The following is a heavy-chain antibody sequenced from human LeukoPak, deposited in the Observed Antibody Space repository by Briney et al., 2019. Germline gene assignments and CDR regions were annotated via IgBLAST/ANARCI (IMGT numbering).Heavy chain of an antibody. CDR3: AREEDSSRWYDLVSWFDP. V-gene: IGHV3-53*01. Sequence: GGSLRLSCAASGFTVSSNYMSWVRQAPGKGLEWVSVIYSGGSTYYADSVKGRFTISRDNSKNTLYLQMNSLRAEDTAVYYCAREEDSSRWYDLVSWFDPWGQGTLVTVSS. J-gene: IGHJ5*02. CDR2: IYSGGST. CDR1: GFTVSSNY. D-gene: IGHD6-13*01.